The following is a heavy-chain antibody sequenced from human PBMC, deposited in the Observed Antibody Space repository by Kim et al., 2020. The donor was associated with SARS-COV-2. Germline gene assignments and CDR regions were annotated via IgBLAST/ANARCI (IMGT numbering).Heavy chain of an antibody. J-gene: IGHJ5*02. CDR2: IYNSGST. D-gene: IGHD2-2*01. CDR3: ARVALGYCTSTSCHKGFDP. Sequence: SETLSLTCTVSGGSISSYYWSWIRQPPGKGLEWIGYIYNSGSTNYNPSLKSRGTISVHTSKNQFSLRLSSVTAADTAVYYCARVALGYCTSTSCHKGFDPWGQGTLVTVSS. CDR1: GGSISSYY. V-gene: IGHV4-59*01.